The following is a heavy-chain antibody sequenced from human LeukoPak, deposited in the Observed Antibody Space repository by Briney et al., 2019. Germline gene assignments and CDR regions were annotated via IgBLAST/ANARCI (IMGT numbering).Heavy chain of an antibody. CDR3: ARQDYCSGGSCYSGGDNWFDP. V-gene: IGHV4-34*01. Sequence: NPSETLSLTCAVYGGSFSGYYWSWIRQPPGKGLEWIGEINHSGSTNYNPSLKSRVTISVDTSKNQFSLKLSSVTAADTAVYYCARQDYCSGGSCYSGGDNWFDPWGQGTLVTVSS. CDR2: INHSGST. J-gene: IGHJ5*02. D-gene: IGHD2-15*01. CDR1: GGSFSGYY.